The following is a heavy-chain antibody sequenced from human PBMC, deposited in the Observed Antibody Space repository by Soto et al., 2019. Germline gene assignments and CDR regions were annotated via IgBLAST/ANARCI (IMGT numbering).Heavy chain of an antibody. Sequence: QVQLVQSGAEVKEPGASVKISCKTSGYTLTSYYMHWVRQAPGQGPEWMGIINHSGGNTDYAKRFQGKVTMTWHLSKSTVYMELSRLRCEGTAVYYCVREGDRLGGARPDYWGQGTLVTVSS. CDR1: GYTLTSYY. CDR2: INHSGGNT. J-gene: IGHJ4*02. D-gene: IGHD1-26*01. V-gene: IGHV1-46*01. CDR3: VREGDRLGGARPDY.